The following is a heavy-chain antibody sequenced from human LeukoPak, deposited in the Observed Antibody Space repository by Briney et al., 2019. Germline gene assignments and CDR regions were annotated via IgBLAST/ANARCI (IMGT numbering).Heavy chain of an antibody. CDR1: GFTVSSNY. CDR3: ARDGGTYYYDSSGYYPQGYFDY. J-gene: IGHJ4*02. V-gene: IGHV3-53*01. D-gene: IGHD3-22*01. CDR2: IYSGGSP. Sequence: GGSLRLSCAASGFTVSSNYMSWVRQAPGKGLEWVSVIYSGGSPYYADSVKGRFTISRDNSKNTLYLQMNSLRAEDTAVYYCARDGGTYYYDSSGYYPQGYFDYWGQGTLVTVSS.